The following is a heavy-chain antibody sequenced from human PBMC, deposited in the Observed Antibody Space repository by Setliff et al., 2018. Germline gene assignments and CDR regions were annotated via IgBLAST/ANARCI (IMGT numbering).Heavy chain of an antibody. D-gene: IGHD1-7*01. CDR3: ARDPGTTSSLFGGLDV. J-gene: IGHJ6*02. Sequence: GGSLRLSCAASALTFSSYWMNWVRQAPGKGLEWVSSISTSSSYIYYADSVKGRFTISRDNAKKSLFLQMDSLRAEGTAVYFCARDPGTTSSLFGGLDVWGQGTTVTVSS. CDR2: ISTSSSYI. CDR1: ALTFSSYW. V-gene: IGHV3-21*01.